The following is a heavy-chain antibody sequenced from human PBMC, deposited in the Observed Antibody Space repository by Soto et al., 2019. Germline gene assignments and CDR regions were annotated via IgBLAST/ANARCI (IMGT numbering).Heavy chain of an antibody. D-gene: IGHD2-15*01. V-gene: IGHV3-9*01. J-gene: IGHJ3*02. CDR2: ISWNSGSI. Sequence: PGGSLRLSCASSGFTFDDYAMHWVRQAPGKGLEWVSGISWNSGSIGYADSVKGRFTISRDNAKNSLYLQMNSLRAEDTALYYCAKDIRDIVVVVAATSGFSGFDIWGQGTMVTVSS. CDR3: AKDIRDIVVVVAATSGFSGFDI. CDR1: GFTFDDYA.